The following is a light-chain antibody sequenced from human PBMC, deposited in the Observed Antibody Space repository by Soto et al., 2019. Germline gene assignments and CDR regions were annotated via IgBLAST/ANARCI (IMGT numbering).Light chain of an antibody. Sequence: EIVLTQSPGTLSLSPGERATLSCRASQSVNSNYLGWYQKKPAQAPRLLIYAASSRATGVPDRFSGSGSGTDFTLTIRRLEPEDFAVYYCQQYGTSPYTFGQGTKLEIK. V-gene: IGKV3-20*01. CDR3: QQYGTSPYT. CDR1: QSVNSNY. J-gene: IGKJ2*01. CDR2: AAS.